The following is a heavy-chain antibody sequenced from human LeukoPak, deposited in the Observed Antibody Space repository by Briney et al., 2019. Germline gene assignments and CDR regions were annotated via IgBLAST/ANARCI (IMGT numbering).Heavy chain of an antibody. CDR2: IYTSGST. CDR3: ARYYYGSGSYYNLNRDWFDP. V-gene: IGHV4-61*02. Sequence: TLSLTCTVSGGSISSGSYYWSWIRQPAGKGLEWIGRIYTSGSTNYNPSLKSRVTISVDTSKNQFSLKLSSVTAADTAVYHCARYYYGSGSYYNLNRDWFDPWGQGTLVTVSS. J-gene: IGHJ5*02. D-gene: IGHD3-10*01. CDR1: GGSISSGSYY.